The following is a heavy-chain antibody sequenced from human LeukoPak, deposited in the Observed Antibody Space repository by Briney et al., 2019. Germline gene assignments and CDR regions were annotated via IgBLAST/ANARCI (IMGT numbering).Heavy chain of an antibody. CDR2: SYFIGST. J-gene: IGHJ4*02. CDR1: GGSISSDY. Sequence: SETLSLTCTVSGGSISSDYWNCIRHPPQNGLGWSWDSYFIGSTKYNPSPKSRVTISEDMSENQFSVRLNSVTAADTAVYYCARVRAFSGYGGDYFDYWGLGTLVTVSS. D-gene: IGHD3-22*01. CDR3: ARVRAFSGYGGDYFDY. V-gene: IGHV4-59*01.